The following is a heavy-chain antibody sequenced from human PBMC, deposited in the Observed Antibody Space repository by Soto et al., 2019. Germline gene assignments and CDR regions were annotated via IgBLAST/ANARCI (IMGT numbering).Heavy chain of an antibody. CDR3: ARSQGSSTSLEIYYYYYYGMDV. V-gene: IGHV1-69*01. J-gene: IGHJ6*02. D-gene: IGHD2-2*01. Sequence: QVQLVQSGAEVKKPGSSVKVSCKASGGTFSSYAISWVRQAPGQGLEWMGGIIPISGTANYAQKFQGRVTITADESTSTVYMGLSSLRYEDTAVYFCARSQGSSTSLEIYYYYYYGMDVWGQGTTVTVSS. CDR1: GGTFSSYA. CDR2: IIPISGTA.